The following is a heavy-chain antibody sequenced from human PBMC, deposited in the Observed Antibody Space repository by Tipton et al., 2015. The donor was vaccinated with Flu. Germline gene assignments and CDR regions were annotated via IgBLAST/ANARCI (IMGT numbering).Heavy chain of an antibody. CDR2: INQDGSET. J-gene: IGHJ5*02. D-gene: IGHD6-13*01. Sequence: SLRLSCAASGFTFRGFWMSWVRQAPGQGPEWVASINQDGSETYYVDSVEGRFTMSRDSAKNSLYLQLNSLRAEDTAVYYCARSPHSTRYHWFDRWGQGTLVTVYS. CDR3: ARSPHSTRYHWFDR. V-gene: IGHV3-7*01. CDR1: GFTFRGFW.